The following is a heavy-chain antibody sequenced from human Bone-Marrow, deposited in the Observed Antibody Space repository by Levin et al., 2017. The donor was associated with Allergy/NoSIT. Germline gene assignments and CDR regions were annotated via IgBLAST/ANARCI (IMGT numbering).Heavy chain of an antibody. D-gene: IGHD5-12*01. CDR2: ISAYNGNT. J-gene: IGHJ4*02. Sequence: GGSLRLSCKASGYTFTSYGISWVRQAPGQGLEWMGWISAYNGNTNYAQKLQGRVTMTTDTSTSTAYMELRSLRSDDTAVYYCARVHGLVAPQQYWGQGTLVTVSS. CDR1: GYTFTSYG. V-gene: IGHV1-18*01. CDR3: ARVHGLVAPQQY.